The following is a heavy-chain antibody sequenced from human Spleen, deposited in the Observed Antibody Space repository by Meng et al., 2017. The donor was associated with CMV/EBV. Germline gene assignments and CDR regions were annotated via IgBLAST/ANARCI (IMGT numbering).Heavy chain of an antibody. CDR3: AKDYDFWSGYLDY. CDR2: INTDGSST. V-gene: IGHV3-23*01. D-gene: IGHD3-3*01. J-gene: IGHJ4*02. Sequence: LSLTCAASGFTFSSYAMSWVRQAPGKGLEWVSRINTDGSSTSYADSVKGQFTTSRDNAKNTLYLQMNSLRAEGTAVYYCAKDYDFWSGYLDYWGQGTLVTVSS. CDR1: GFTFSSYA.